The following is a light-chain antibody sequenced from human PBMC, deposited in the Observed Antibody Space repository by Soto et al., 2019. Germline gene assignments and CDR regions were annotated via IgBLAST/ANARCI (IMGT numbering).Light chain of an antibody. V-gene: IGLV1-44*01. CDR3: ASWDDSLNGHV. J-gene: IGLJ1*01. CDR1: SSNIASNT. CDR2: SND. Sequence: QSVLTQPPSASGTPGQRVTVSCSGSSSNIASNTVNWYQQLPGTAPKLLIYSNDRRPSGVPDRFSASKSGTSASLAISGLQSEDDADYYCASWDDSLNGHVFGTGTKVTVL.